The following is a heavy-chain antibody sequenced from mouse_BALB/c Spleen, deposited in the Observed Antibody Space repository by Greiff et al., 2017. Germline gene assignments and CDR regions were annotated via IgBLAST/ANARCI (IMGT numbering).Heavy chain of an antibody. D-gene: IGHD2-4*01. Sequence: EVQLVESGPSLVKPSQTLSLTCSVTGDSITSGYWNWIRKFPGNKLEYMGYISYSGSTYYNPSLKSRISITRDTSKNQYYLQLNSVTTEDTATYYCAIWGYDYDGRFDYWGQGTTLTVSS. CDR2: ISYSGST. CDR1: GDSITSGY. J-gene: IGHJ2*01. V-gene: IGHV3-8*02. CDR3: AIWGYDYDGRFDY.